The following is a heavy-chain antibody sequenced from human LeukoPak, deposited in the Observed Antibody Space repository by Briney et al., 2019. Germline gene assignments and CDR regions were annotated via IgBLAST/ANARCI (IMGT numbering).Heavy chain of an antibody. Sequence: PGGSLRLSCAGSGFTFNTYNMNWVRQAPGKGLEWVSSISSSSYIYYADSVKGRFTISRDNAKNSLYLQMNSLRAEDTAVYYCARDFPRPYKWNYGPFDYWGQGTLVTVSS. CDR2: ISSSSYI. J-gene: IGHJ4*02. CDR1: GFTFNTYN. V-gene: IGHV3-21*01. CDR3: ARDFPRPYKWNYGPFDY. D-gene: IGHD1-7*01.